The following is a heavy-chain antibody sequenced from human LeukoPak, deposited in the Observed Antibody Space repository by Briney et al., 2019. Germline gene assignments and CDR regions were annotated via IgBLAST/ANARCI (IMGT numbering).Heavy chain of an antibody. Sequence: SETLSLTRAVYGGSFSGYYWSWIRQPPGKGLEWIGEINHSGSTNYNPSLKSRVTISVDTSKNQFSLKLSSVTAADTAVYYCARGGYCSGGSCYGDRWFDPWGQGTLVTVSS. V-gene: IGHV4-34*01. J-gene: IGHJ5*02. CDR3: ARGGYCSGGSCYGDRWFDP. CDR1: GGSFSGYY. CDR2: INHSGST. D-gene: IGHD2-15*01.